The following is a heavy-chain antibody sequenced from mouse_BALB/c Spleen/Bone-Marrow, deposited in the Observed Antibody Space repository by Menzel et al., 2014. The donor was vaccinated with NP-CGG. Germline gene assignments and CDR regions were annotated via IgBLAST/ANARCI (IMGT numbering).Heavy chain of an antibody. J-gene: IGHJ4*01. CDR2: ILPGSGSI. CDR1: GYTFSSYW. Sequence: VQLQQSGAELMKPGASVKISCKATGYTFSSYWIEWVKQRPGHGLEWIGEILPGSGSIKYNEKFKGKATFTADTSSNTAYMQLGSLTSEDSAVYYCASRYDTMDYWGQGTSVTVSS. CDR3: ASRYDTMDY. V-gene: IGHV1-9*01.